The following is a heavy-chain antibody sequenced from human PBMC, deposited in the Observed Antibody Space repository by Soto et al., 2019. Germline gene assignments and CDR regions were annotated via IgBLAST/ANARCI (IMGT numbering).Heavy chain of an antibody. CDR3: SRAPRIADY. CDR2: ISGGGDII. J-gene: IGHJ4*02. D-gene: IGHD2-15*01. Sequence: GGSLRLSCAASGFTFSDHYMTWIRQAPGKGPEWLSYISGGGDIISYADSVKGRFIISRDNAKRSLYLQMNSLTVEDTAVYYCSRAPRIADYWGQGTLVTVSS. V-gene: IGHV3-11*01. CDR1: GFTFSDHY.